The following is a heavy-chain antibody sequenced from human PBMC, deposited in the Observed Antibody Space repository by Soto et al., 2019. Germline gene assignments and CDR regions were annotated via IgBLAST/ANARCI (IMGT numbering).Heavy chain of an antibody. Sequence: QVQLVQSGAELKKPGASVKISCKASGYTFSDYIITWVRQAPGQGLEWMGWFSDYNGNTNYAQKFLGRVSMTTDTSTSTAYLELKSLTSDDTAVYYWARDSVTYSSPFDYWGQGTLITVSS. CDR2: FSDYNGNT. CDR3: ARDSVTYSSPFDY. V-gene: IGHV1-18*01. D-gene: IGHD1-26*01. CDR1: GYTFSDYI. J-gene: IGHJ4*01.